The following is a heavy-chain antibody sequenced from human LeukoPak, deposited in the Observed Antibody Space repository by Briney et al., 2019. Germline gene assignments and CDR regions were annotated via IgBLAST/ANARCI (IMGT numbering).Heavy chain of an antibody. CDR2: INHSGST. CDR3: ARVGSGSYYNGNWFDP. Sequence: SETLSLTCAVYGGSFSGYYWSWIRQPPGKGLEWIGEINHSGSTNYNPSLKSRVTISVDTSKNQFSLKLSSVTAADTAVYYCARVGSGSYYNGNWFDPWGQGTLVTVSS. D-gene: IGHD3-10*01. CDR1: GGSFSGYY. J-gene: IGHJ5*02. V-gene: IGHV4-34*01.